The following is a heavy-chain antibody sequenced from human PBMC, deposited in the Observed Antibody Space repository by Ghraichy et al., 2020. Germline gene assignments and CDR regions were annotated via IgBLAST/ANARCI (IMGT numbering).Heavy chain of an antibody. CDR3: ARIGRRYSPYYYGMDV. V-gene: IGHV2-26*01. CDR1: GFSLSNARMG. D-gene: IGHD1-1*01. J-gene: IGHJ6*02. CDR2: IFSNDEK. Sequence: GPTLVKPTETLTLTCTVSGFSLSNARMGVSWIRQPPWKALEWLAHIFSNDEKSYSTSLKSRLTISKDTSKSQVVLTMTNMDPVDTATYYCARIGRRYSPYYYGMDVWGQGTTVTVSS.